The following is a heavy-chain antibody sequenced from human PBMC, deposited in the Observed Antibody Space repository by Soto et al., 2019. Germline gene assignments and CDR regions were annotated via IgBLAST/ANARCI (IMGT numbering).Heavy chain of an antibody. J-gene: IGHJ3*02. CDR1: GGSISSGDYY. CDR2: IYYSGST. Sequence: QVQLQESGPGLVKPSQTLSLTCTVSGGSISSGDYYWSWIRQPPGKGLEWIGYIYYSGSTYYNTSLKSRVTISVDPSKDQFSLKLSSVTAADTAVYYCARDLAISILRPRNYIAFDIWGQGTMVTVSS. CDR3: ARDLAISILRPRNYIAFDI. D-gene: IGHD1-7*01. V-gene: IGHV4-30-4*01.